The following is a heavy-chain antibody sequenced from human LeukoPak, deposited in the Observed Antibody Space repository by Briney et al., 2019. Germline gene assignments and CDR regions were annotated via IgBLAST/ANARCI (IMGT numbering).Heavy chain of an antibody. CDR1: GGTFSSYA. V-gene: IGHV1-69*05. CDR3: ASEPGSGWFGYFDL. Sequence: SVKVSCKASGGTFSSYAISWVRQAPGQGLEWMGRIIPIFGTANYAQKFQGRVTITTDESTSTAYMELSSLRSEDTAVYYCASEPGSGWFGYFDLWGRGTLVTVSS. D-gene: IGHD6-19*01. J-gene: IGHJ2*01. CDR2: IIPIFGTA.